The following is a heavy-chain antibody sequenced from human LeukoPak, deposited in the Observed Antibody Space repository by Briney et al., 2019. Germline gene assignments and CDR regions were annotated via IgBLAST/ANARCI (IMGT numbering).Heavy chain of an antibody. V-gene: IGHV3-23*01. D-gene: IGHD2-15*01. CDR2: ISDSGVNT. J-gene: IGHJ4*02. CDR1: GFTFGSYA. CDR3: AKDFPGGNFDY. Sequence: GGSLRLSCAASGFTFGSYAMTLVRQAPGKGLEWVSSISDSGVNTYYADSVKGRFTISRDNSKNTLYLQMNSLRAEDTAVYYCAKDFPGGNFDYWGQGTLVTVSS.